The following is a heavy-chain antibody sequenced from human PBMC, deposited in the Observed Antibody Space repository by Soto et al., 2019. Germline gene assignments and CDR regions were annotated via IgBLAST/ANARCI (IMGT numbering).Heavy chain of an antibody. CDR2: ISGGGATI. J-gene: IGHJ4*02. CDR3: AKARYGDGRGFDY. CDR1: GFTFRNNA. V-gene: IGHV3-23*01. D-gene: IGHD4-17*01. Sequence: EVQLLESGGGLVQPGGSLRLSCAASGFTFRNNAMNWVRQAPGKGLEWVSTISGGGATIYYADSVKGRFTISRDNAKNTLYLQMGGLRVDDTAVYYCAKARYGDGRGFDYWGQGTLVTVSS.